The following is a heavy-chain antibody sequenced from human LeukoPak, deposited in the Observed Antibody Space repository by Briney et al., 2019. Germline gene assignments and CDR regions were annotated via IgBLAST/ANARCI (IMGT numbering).Heavy chain of an antibody. CDR1: GGSISTYY. V-gene: IGHV3-7*01. Sequence: ETLSLTCTVSGGSISTYYWSWVRQAPGKGLEWVAIVNQGGTQKYYVESVKGRFTISRDNAENSLYLQMNSLRAEDTAVYYCAREHYFYYLDAWGKGTTVTVSS. CDR2: VNQGGTQK. J-gene: IGHJ6*03. CDR3: AREHYFYYLDA.